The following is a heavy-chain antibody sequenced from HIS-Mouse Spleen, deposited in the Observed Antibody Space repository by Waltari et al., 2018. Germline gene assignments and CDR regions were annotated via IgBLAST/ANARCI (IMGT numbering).Heavy chain of an antibody. CDR3: ARDSVTHFDY. V-gene: IGHV1-18*01. CDR1: GYTFTSYG. Sequence: LVQSGAEVKKPGASVTVSCKASGYTFTSYGIRWLRQAPGHGLEWMGWISAYNGNTNYAQKLQGRITMTTDTSTSTAYMGLRSLRSDDTAVYYCARDSVTHFDYWGQGTLVTVSS. D-gene: IGHD5-18*01. J-gene: IGHJ4*02. CDR2: ISAYNGNT.